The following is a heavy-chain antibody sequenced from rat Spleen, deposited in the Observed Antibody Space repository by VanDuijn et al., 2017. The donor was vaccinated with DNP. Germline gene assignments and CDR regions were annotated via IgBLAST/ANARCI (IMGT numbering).Heavy chain of an antibody. J-gene: IGHJ2*01. CDR3: ARGNYPGINTFDY. V-gene: IGHV5-22*01. CDR1: EFTFSDYF. CDR2: ISHDGGGT. D-gene: IGHD1-4*01. Sequence: EVRLVESGGDLVQPGRSLKLSCAASEFTFSDYFMAWVRQAPNKGLEWVASISHDGGGTFYGDSVKGRFTLSRDNAKSTLYLQMNSLRSEDTATYFCARGNYPGINTFDYWGQGVMVTVSS.